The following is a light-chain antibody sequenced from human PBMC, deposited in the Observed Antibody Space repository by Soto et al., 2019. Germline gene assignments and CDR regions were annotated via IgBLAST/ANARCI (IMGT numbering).Light chain of an antibody. CDR2: DVS. Sequence: QSALTQPASVSGSPGQSITISCTGTSSDVGNYSYVSWYQLHPGKAPKLMIYDVSNRPSGVSNRFSGSKSGNTASLAISGLQAEDEADYYCSSYTSSSTSYVFGTGTKLTVL. CDR1: SSDVGNYSY. J-gene: IGLJ1*01. CDR3: SSYTSSSTSYV. V-gene: IGLV2-14*03.